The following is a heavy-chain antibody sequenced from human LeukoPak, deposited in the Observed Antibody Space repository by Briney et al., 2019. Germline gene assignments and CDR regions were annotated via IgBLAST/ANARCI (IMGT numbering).Heavy chain of an antibody. V-gene: IGHV3-30*04. CDR3: ARRAIGSGWHLDY. Sequence: GRSLRLSCAASGFTFSSYAMHWVRQAPGKGLEWVAVISYDGSNKYYADSVKGRFTISRDNSKNTMYLQMNSLRAEDTAVYYCARRAIGSGWHLDYWGQGTLVTVSS. D-gene: IGHD6-19*01. J-gene: IGHJ4*02. CDR1: GFTFSSYA. CDR2: ISYDGSNK.